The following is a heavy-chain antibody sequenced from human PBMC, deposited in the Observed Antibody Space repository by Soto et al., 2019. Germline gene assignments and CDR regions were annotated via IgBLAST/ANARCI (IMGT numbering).Heavy chain of an antibody. J-gene: IGHJ4*02. D-gene: IGHD5-18*01. CDR2: IRDSASTI. V-gene: IGHV3-11*01. CDR1: GFTFNDHY. CDR3: ARVGYAYGEFDY. Sequence: QVQLVESGGGLVKPGGSLRLSCSASGFTFNDHYMSWIRQAPGKGLEWVSYIRDSASTIYADSVKGRFTISRDNAKNSLFLQMNSLTAEDTAVYYCARVGYAYGEFDYWGQGTLVTVSS.